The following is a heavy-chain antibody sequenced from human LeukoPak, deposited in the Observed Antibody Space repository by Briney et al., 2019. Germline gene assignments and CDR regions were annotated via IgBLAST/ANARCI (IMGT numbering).Heavy chain of an antibody. CDR1: GFTVDNNY. D-gene: IGHD2-21*02. CDR3: AREVATGFSCFDY. Sequence: GGSLRLSCAASGFTVDNNYMNWVRQAPGKGLEWVSLIYSGDSTYYADSVKGRFIISRDNSKNTLYLQMNSLRAEDTAVYYCAREVATGFSCFDYWGQGTLVTVSS. V-gene: IGHV3-53*01. CDR2: IYSGDST. J-gene: IGHJ4*02.